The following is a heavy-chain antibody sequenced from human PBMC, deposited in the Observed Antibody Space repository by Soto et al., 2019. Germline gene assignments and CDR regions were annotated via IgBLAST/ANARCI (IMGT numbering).Heavy chain of an antibody. V-gene: IGHV3-11*01. Sequence: KPGCSLRISCVDSGFSFTDYYMGWIRKTPRTGLEWLSYISSTGESIYYSDSVKGRFTVSRDNAKNSLFLQMNSLRVEDTAIYYCARALYPNCYHRSWQAADVWGQGTLVTVSS. J-gene: IGHJ3*01. D-gene: IGHD3-22*01. CDR2: ISSTGESI. CDR3: ARALYPNCYHRSWQAADV. CDR1: GFSFTDYY.